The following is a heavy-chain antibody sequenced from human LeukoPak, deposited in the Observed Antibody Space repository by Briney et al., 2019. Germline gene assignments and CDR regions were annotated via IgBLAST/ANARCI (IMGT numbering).Heavy chain of an antibody. V-gene: IGHV1-69*13. D-gene: IGHD3-3*01. CDR1: GGTFSSYA. J-gene: IGHJ3*02. CDR2: IIPIFGTA. CDR3: ARGPITIFEVVTPDAFDI. Sequence: GASVKVSCKASGGTFSSYAISWVRQAPGQGLEWMGGIIPIFGTANYAQKFQGRVSITADESTSTAYMELSSLRSEDTAVYYCARGPITIFEVVTPDAFDIWGQGTMVTVSS.